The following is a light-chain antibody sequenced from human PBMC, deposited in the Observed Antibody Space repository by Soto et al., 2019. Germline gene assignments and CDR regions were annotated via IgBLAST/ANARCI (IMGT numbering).Light chain of an antibody. V-gene: IGKV3-20*01. CDR3: QQYGSSPGT. Sequence: EIVLTQSPGTLSLTPGERATLSCRASQSVSSSYLAWYQQKPGQAPRLLIYGASSRATGIPDRFSGSGSGTDFTLTISILEPEDFAVYYCQQYGSSPGTFGQGTKV. J-gene: IGKJ1*01. CDR1: QSVSSSY. CDR2: GAS.